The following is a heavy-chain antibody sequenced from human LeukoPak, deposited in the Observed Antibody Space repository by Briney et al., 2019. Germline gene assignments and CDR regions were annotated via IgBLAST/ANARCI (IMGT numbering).Heavy chain of an antibody. V-gene: IGHV3-48*01. CDR3: ARRITASGKHYFDH. D-gene: IGHD6-25*01. J-gene: IGHJ4*02. CDR1: GFTFSTYS. CDR2: ISSSSSTI. Sequence: GGSLRLSCAASGFTFSTYSVNWVRQAPGKGLEWVSYISSSSSTIYYADSVQGRFTISRDNAKNSLYLQTNSLRAEDTAVYYCARRITASGKHYFDHWGQGTLVTASS.